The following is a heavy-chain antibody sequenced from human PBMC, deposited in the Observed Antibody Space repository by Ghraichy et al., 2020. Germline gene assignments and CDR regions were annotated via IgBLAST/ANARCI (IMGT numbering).Heavy chain of an antibody. D-gene: IGHD3-3*01. Sequence: SETLSLTCAAHGGSFRGYYWSWIRQSPGKGLEWLGEINDSGNTNYNPSLKSRVTISLDTSKKQFSLNLTSVTAADTAVYYCAREGQFLEWLDLRFWSQGTLVTVSS. V-gene: IGHV4-34*01. J-gene: IGHJ4*02. CDR2: INDSGNT. CDR1: GGSFRGYY. CDR3: AREGQFLEWLDLRF.